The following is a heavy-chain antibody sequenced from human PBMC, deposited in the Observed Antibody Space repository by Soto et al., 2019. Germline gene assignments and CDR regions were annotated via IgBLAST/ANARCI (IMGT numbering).Heavy chain of an antibody. J-gene: IGHJ4*02. CDR1: GGTFSGYV. CDR2: FVPLFGTT. CDR3: ATHGLGVSSPPYFDN. V-gene: IGHV1-69*01. Sequence: QLVQSGSEVKKPGSSVKVSCQASGGTFSGYVVTWVRQAPGQGLEWMGEFVPLFGTTNSAQRFSGRITITAEESTSTAYMELRTLRSDDTAVYYCATHGLGVSSPPYFDNWGQGTLVTVSS. D-gene: IGHD3-16*01.